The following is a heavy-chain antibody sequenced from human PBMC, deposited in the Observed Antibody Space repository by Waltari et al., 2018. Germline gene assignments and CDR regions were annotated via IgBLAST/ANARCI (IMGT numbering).Heavy chain of an antibody. V-gene: IGHV3-21*01. CDR2: IRISSSSI. J-gene: IGHJ4*02. CDR3: ARGDGGYEPKGY. Sequence: EVQLVESGGGLVKPGGSLRLSCAASGFTFSSYSMNWVRQAPGKGLEWVSSIRISSSSIYFPDSVKGRFTISGDNAKNSLDRQMNSLRAEYTAVYYCARGDGGYEPKGYWGQGTLVTVSS. CDR1: GFTFSSYS. D-gene: IGHD5-12*01.